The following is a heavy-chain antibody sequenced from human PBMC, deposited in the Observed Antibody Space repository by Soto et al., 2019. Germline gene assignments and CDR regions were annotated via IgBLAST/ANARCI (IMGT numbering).Heavy chain of an antibody. CDR1: GSTVTNYD. J-gene: IGHJ6*02. CDR2: MNPNSGNT. CDR3: ARGYALDV. Sequence: GASVKVSCKAAGSTVTNYDINWVRQATGKGLEWMGWMNPNSGNTGYAQKFHGRVTMTRNTSISTAYMELSSLRSEDTAVYYCARGYALDVWGQGTTVTVSS. V-gene: IGHV1-8*01.